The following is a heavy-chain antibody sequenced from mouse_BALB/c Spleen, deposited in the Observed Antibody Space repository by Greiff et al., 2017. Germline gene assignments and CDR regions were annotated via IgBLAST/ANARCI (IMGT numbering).Heavy chain of an antibody. J-gene: IGHJ2*01. V-gene: IGHV5-17*02. Sequence: EVQRVESGGGLVQPGGSRKLSCAASGFTFSSFGMHWVRQAPEKGLEWVAYISSGSSTIYYADTVKGRFTISRDNPKNTLFLQMTSLRSEDTAMYYCARGDGYPSWGQGTTLTVSS. CDR1: GFTFSSFG. D-gene: IGHD2-3*01. CDR2: ISSGSSTI. CDR3: ARGDGYPS.